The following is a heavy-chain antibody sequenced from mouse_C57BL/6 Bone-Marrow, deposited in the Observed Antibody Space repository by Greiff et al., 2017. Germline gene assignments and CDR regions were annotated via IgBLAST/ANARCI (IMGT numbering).Heavy chain of an antibody. CDR1: GFSLTSYG. J-gene: IGHJ3*01. CDR2: IWSGGST. CDR3: ARVLYYGSSGGFAY. V-gene: IGHV2-2*01. Sequence: QVQLKESGPGLVQPSQSLSITCTVSGFSLTSYGVHWVRQSPGKGLEWLGVIWSGGSTDYNAAFISRLSISKDNSKSQVFFKMNSLQADDTAIYYCARVLYYGSSGGFAYWGQGTLVTVSA. D-gene: IGHD1-1*01.